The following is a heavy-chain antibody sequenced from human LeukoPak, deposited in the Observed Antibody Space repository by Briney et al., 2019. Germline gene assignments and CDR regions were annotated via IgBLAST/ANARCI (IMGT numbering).Heavy chain of an antibody. J-gene: IGHJ5*02. CDR2: ISGGGERT. D-gene: IGHD6-19*01. V-gene: IGHV3-23*01. CDR1: GIVFSNTA. Sequence: GGSLRLSCAASGIVFSNTAMNWARQSPGRGLEWVSAISGGGERTFYADSLKGRFTISRDNPENTVYLQMNSLRADDTAIYYCGKDGGQYSSGPEFDPRGQGALVTVSS. CDR3: GKDGGQYSSGPEFDP.